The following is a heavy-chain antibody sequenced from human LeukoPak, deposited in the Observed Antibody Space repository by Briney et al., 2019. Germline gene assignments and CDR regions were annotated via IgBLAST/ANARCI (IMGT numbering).Heavy chain of an antibody. Sequence: GASVKVSCKASGGTFSSYAISWVRQAPGQGLEWMGGIIPIFGTANYAQKFQGRVTITADESTSTAYMELSSLRSEDTAVYYCASMVGYSSSWYGNEVGYYYYGMDVWGQGTTVTVSS. J-gene: IGHJ6*02. CDR3: ASMVGYSSSWYGNEVGYYYYGMDV. D-gene: IGHD6-13*01. V-gene: IGHV1-69*13. CDR1: GGTFSSYA. CDR2: IIPIFGTA.